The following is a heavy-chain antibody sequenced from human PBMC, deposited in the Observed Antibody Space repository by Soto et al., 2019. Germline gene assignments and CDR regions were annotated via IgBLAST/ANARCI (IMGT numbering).Heavy chain of an antibody. D-gene: IGHD1-26*01. CDR3: TTPTDLCIVGDKDAFDI. CDR1: SVSNAW. CDR2: IKSKTDGGTT. V-gene: IGHV3-15*07. Sequence: SVSNAWMNWVRQATGKGLEWVGRIKSKTDGGTTDYAAPVKGRFTISRDDSKNTLYLQINSLKTEDTAVYYCTTPTDLCIVGDKDAFDICGQGTMVTVSS. J-gene: IGHJ3*02.